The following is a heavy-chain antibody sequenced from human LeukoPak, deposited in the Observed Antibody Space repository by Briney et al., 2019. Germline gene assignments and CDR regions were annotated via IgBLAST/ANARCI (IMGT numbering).Heavy chain of an antibody. Sequence: PGGSLRLSCVVSGFTFSSHWMSWVRQAPGKGLEWVANIKEDGSEKYYVDSVKGRFTISRDNAENSLYLQMNSLRVEDTAVYYCARAPTVLVGYCSSSSCQADYWGQGTLVTVSS. CDR2: IKEDGSEK. CDR3: ARAPTVLVGYCSSSSCQADY. J-gene: IGHJ4*02. V-gene: IGHV3-7*01. D-gene: IGHD2-2*01. CDR1: GFTFSSHW.